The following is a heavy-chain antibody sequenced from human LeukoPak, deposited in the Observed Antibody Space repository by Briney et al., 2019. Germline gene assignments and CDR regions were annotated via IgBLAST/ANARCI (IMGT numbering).Heavy chain of an antibody. J-gene: IGHJ5*02. Sequence: GGSLRLSCAASGFTFSSYGMHWVRQAPGKGLEWVAFMSYEGSGKYYADSVKGRFTISRDNAKNSLYPQMNSLRAEDTAVYYCTTVRYRSGFDPWGQGTLVTVSS. CDR3: TTVRYRSGFDP. CDR1: GFTFSSYG. V-gene: IGHV3-33*03. D-gene: IGHD5-18*01. CDR2: MSYEGSGK.